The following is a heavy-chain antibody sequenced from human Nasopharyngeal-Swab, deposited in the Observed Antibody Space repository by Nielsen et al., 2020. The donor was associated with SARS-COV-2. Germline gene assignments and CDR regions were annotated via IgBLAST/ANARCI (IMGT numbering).Heavy chain of an antibody. CDR2: IGGTGGST. CDR3: AKDRGCSGGSCYVHWYFDL. D-gene: IGHD2-15*01. Sequence: GVLKISCAASGFTFSGYAMSWVRQAPGKGLEWVSAIGGTGGSTYYADSVKGQFTISRDNSKNTLYLQMNSLRAEDTAVYYCAKDRGCSGGSCYVHWYFDLWGRGTLVTVSS. V-gene: IGHV3-23*01. CDR1: GFTFSGYA. J-gene: IGHJ2*01.